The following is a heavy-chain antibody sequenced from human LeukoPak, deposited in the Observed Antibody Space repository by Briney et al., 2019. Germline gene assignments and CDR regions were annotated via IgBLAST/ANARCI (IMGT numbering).Heavy chain of an antibody. Sequence: PSQTLSLTCTVSGGSISSGDYYWSWIRQPPGKGLEWIGYIYYSGSTYYNPSLKSRVTISVDTSKNQFSLKLSPVTAADTAVYYCANLAYCGGDCSRGAFDYWGQGTLVTVSS. CDR2: IYYSGST. V-gene: IGHV4-30-4*01. D-gene: IGHD2-21*02. CDR3: ANLAYCGGDCSRGAFDY. J-gene: IGHJ4*02. CDR1: GGSISSGDYY.